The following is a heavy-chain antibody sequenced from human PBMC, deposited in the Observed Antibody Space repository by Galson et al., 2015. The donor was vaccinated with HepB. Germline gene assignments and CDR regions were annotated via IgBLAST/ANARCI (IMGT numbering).Heavy chain of an antibody. CDR3: ARDPLGGYYYYYGMDV. V-gene: IGHV3-30*04. D-gene: IGHD3-10*01. Sequence: SLRLSCAASGFTFSSYAMHWVRQAPGKGLEWVAVISYDGSNKYYADSVKGRFTISRDNSKNTLYLQMNSLRAEDTAVYYCARDPLGGYYYYYGMDVWGQGTTVTVSS. CDR2: ISYDGSNK. J-gene: IGHJ6*02. CDR1: GFTFSSYA.